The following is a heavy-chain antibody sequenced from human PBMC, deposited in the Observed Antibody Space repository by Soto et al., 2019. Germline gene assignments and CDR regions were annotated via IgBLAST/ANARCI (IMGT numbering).Heavy chain of an antibody. CDR1: GGTFSSYA. CDR3: AGGRYSSSSHNPHYYGMDV. V-gene: IGHV1-69*12. Sequence: QVQLVQSGAEVKKPGSSVKVSCKASGGTFSSYAISWVRQAPGQGLEWMGGIIPIFGTANYAQKFQGRVTITADEXXSXAXXELSSLRSEDTAVYYCAGGRYSSSSHNPHYYGMDVWGQGTTVTVSS. CDR2: IIPIFGTA. J-gene: IGHJ6*02. D-gene: IGHD6-13*01.